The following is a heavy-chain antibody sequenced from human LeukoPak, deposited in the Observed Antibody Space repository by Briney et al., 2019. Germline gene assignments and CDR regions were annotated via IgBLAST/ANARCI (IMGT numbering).Heavy chain of an antibody. CDR2: INPSGGST. CDR3: ASVVVPAAYYYYYGMDV. V-gene: IGHV1-46*01. Sequence: GASVKVSCKASGYTFTSYGISWVRQAPGQGLEWMGIINPSGGSTSYAQKFQGRVTMTRDTSTSTVYMELSSLRSEDTAVYYCASVVVPAAYYYYYGMDVWGQGTTVTVSS. J-gene: IGHJ6*02. D-gene: IGHD2-2*01. CDR1: GYTFTSYG.